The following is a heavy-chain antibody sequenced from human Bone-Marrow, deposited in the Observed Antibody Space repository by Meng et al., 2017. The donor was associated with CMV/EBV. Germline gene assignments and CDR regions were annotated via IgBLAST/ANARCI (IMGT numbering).Heavy chain of an antibody. D-gene: IGHD1-26*01. CDR2: LSSSGSTM. CDR1: GFTFSDYS. V-gene: IGHV3-11*04. Sequence: GESLKISCAASGFTFSDYSMSWIRQAPGKGLEWLSYLSSSGSTMYYADSVKGRFTISRDNAMNSLSLQMNSLRAEDTAVYYCARVGGSYYALDYWGQGTLVTVSS. CDR3: ARVGGSYYALDY. J-gene: IGHJ4*02.